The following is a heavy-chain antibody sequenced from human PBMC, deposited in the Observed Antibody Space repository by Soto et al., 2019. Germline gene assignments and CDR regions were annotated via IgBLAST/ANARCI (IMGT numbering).Heavy chain of an antibody. V-gene: IGHV4-30-2*01. CDR3: ASGGMATLPYYFDY. CDR2: IYHSGST. CDR1: GGSISSGGYS. D-gene: IGHD5-12*01. Sequence: QLQLQESGSGLVKPSQTLSLTCAVSGGSISSGGYSWSWIRQPPGKGLEWIGYIYHSGSTYYNPSLKSRVTISVDRSKNQFSLKLSSVTDADTAVSYCASGGMATLPYYFDYWGQGTLVTVSS. J-gene: IGHJ4*02.